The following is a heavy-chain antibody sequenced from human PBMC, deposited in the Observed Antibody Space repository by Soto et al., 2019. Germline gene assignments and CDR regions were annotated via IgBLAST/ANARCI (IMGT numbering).Heavy chain of an antibody. CDR2: ISKSSSVV. D-gene: IGHD2-8*01. CDR1: GSTFRSSE. Sequence: PGGSLRLSCAASGSTFRSSEMHWVRQAPGKGLEWVSYISKSSSVVYYADSVKGRFTISRDNAKNLLYLQMNSLRAEDTAVYYCASRSATVLSLTYWGPGTQVTVSS. J-gene: IGHJ4*02. CDR3: ASRSATVLSLTY. V-gene: IGHV3-48*03.